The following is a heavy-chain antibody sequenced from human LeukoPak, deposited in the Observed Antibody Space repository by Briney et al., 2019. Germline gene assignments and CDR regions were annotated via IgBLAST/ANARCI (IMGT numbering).Heavy chain of an antibody. CDR2: ISPSGGIT. CDR3: AKDIDWLAFED. CDR1: GFTFSSHG. J-gene: IGHJ4*02. D-gene: IGHD6-19*01. V-gene: IGHV3-23*01. Sequence: PGGSPRLSCAASGFTFSSHGMNWVRQAPGKGLEWVSGISPSGGITYYTDSVKGRFTISRDNSKNTQSLQMNSLRAEDTAVYYCAKDIDWLAFEDWGQGTLVTVSS.